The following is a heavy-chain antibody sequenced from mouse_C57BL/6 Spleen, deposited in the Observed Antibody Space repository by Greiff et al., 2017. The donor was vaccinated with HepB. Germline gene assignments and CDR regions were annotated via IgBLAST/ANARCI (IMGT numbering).Heavy chain of an antibody. J-gene: IGHJ4*01. CDR1: GYTFTSYW. CDR2: IDPNSGGT. CDR3: ARDSNYVVYYAMDY. V-gene: IGHV1-72*01. D-gene: IGHD2-5*01. Sequence: VKLQQPGAELVKPGASVKLSCKASGYTFTSYWMHWVKQRPGRGLEWIGRIDPNSGGTKYNEKFKSKATLTVDKPSSTAYMQLSSLTSEDSAVYYCARDSNYVVYYAMDYWGQGTSVTVSS.